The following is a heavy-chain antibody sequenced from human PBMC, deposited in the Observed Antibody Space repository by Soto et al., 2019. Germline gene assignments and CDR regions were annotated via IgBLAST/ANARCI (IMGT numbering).Heavy chain of an antibody. J-gene: IGHJ5*02. CDR1: RGSIRSGGYY. CDR3: ARGTAAFPFWSMSYGDYTNWFDP. Sequence: TLSLTCTVSRGSIRSGGYYWSWIRQHPGKGLEWIGYIYYSGSTYYNPSLKSRVTISVDTSKNQLSLKLSSVTAADTAVYYCARGTAAFPFWSMSYGDYTNWFDPWGQGTLVTVSS. D-gene: IGHD4-17*01. CDR2: IYYSGST. V-gene: IGHV4-31*03.